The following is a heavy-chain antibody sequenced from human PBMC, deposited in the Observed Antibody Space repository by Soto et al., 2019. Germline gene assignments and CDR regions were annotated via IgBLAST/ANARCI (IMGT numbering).Heavy chain of an antibody. CDR2: ISFDGNSL. Sequence: QVQLVESGGDVVQPGESLRLSCVASGFTFRWFAMLWVRQAPGKGLEWVAVISFDGNSLHYADSVRDRFTISRDNSKNTLYLQMNNLRPEDTAVYYCARTFDTITYYFDYWGQGTVVTVSS. CDR3: ARTFDTITYYFDY. V-gene: IGHV3-30-3*01. D-gene: IGHD3-9*01. CDR1: GFTFRWFA. J-gene: IGHJ4*02.